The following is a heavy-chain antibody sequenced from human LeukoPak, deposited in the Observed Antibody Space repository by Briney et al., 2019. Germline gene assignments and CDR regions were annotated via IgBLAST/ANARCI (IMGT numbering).Heavy chain of an antibody. J-gene: IGHJ5*02. V-gene: IGHV3-30*02. CDR2: IWYDGSNK. D-gene: IGHD6-13*01. CDR1: GFTFSSYG. Sequence: PGGSLRLSCAASGFTFSSYGMHWVRQAPGKGLEWVAVIWYDGSNKYYADSVKGRFTISRDNSKNTLYLQMNSLRAEDTALYYCAKAGYSSSWFLNWFDPWGQGTLVTVSS. CDR3: AKAGYSSSWFLNWFDP.